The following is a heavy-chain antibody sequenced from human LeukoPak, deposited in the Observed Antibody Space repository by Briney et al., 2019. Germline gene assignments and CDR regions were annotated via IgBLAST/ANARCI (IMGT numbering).Heavy chain of an antibody. CDR2: LGNP. J-gene: IGHJ4*02. V-gene: IGHV4-59*01. D-gene: IGHD6-19*01. CDR1: GASTAGYY. CDR3: ATYRGGGGGVGY. Sequence: SETLSLTCAVSGASTAGYYWSWIRQPPGKGLEWIGYLGNPNYNPALKSRVIISGDMSKNHFSLKLNSVTAADTAVYYCATYRGGGGGVGYWGQGTLVTVSS.